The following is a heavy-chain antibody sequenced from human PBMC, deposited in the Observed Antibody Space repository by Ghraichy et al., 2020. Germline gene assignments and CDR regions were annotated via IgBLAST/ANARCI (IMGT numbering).Heavy chain of an antibody. CDR1: GFTFSSYA. CDR2: ISGSGGST. J-gene: IGHJ4*02. CDR3: AKVGGSGYYPGLDSLGPYYFDY. Sequence: GGSLRLSCAASGFTFSSYAMSWVRQAPGKGLEWVSAISGSGGSTYYADSVKGRFTISRDNSKNTLYLQMNSLRAEDTAVYYCAKVGGSGYYPGLDSLGPYYFDYWGQGTLVTVSS. D-gene: IGHD3-22*01. V-gene: IGHV3-23*01.